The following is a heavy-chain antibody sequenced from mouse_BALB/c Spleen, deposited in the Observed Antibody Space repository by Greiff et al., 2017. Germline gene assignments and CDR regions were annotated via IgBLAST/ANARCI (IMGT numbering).Heavy chain of an antibody. CDR1: GYTFSSYW. V-gene: IGHV1-9*01. Sequence: QVQLKESGAELMKPGASVKISCKATGYTFSSYWIEWVKQRPGHGLEWIGEILPGSGSTNYNEKFKGKATLTADTSSSTAYMQLSSLTSEDSAVYFCARDGYGRARYWYFDVWGAGTTVTVSS. CDR3: ARDGYGRARYWYFDV. CDR2: ILPGSGST. J-gene: IGHJ1*01. D-gene: IGHD2-2*01.